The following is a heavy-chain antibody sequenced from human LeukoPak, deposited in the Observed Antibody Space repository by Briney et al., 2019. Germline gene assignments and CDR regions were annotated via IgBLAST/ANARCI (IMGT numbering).Heavy chain of an antibody. CDR2: ISGSGDRT. D-gene: IGHD6-13*01. CDR1: GFSFSNYA. CDR3: AKDIRSSWYYFQD. J-gene: IGHJ1*01. Sequence: PGGSLRLSCAASGFSFSNYATTWVRQAPGKGLEWVSTISGSGDRTYYADSVKGRFTISRDNSKNTLYVQMNSLRAEDTAVYYCAKDIRSSWYYFQDWGQGTLVTVSS. V-gene: IGHV3-23*01.